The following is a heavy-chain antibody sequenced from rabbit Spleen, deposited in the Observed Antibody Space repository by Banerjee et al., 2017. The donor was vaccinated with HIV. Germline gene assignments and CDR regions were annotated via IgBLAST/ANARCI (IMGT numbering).Heavy chain of an antibody. J-gene: IGHJ6*01. CDR3: ARDAGTSFSTYGMDL. Sequence: QEQLVESGGGLVQPGGSLKLPCKASGFDFSVYGVSWVRQAPGKGLEWVACAYAGSSGSTYSATWAKGRFTISKTSSTTVTLQMTSLTAADTATYFCARDAGTSFSTYGMDLWGPGTLVTVS. D-gene: IGHD8-1*01. CDR1: GFDFSVYG. V-gene: IGHV1S45*01. CDR2: AYAGSSGST.